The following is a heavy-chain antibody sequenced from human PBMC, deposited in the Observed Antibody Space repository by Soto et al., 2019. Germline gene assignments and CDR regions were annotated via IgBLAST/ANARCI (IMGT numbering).Heavy chain of an antibody. CDR2: INHSGRT. D-gene: IGHD4-17*01. V-gene: IGHV4-34*01. CDR1: GGSFSGYY. J-gene: IGHJ6*03. CDR3: ARGPPRLYGDYSYYYYYMDV. Sequence: NPSETLSLTCAVYGGSFSGYYWSWIRQPPGKGLEWIGEINHSGRTNYNPSHKSRITISVDTSKNQFSLKQSSVTAADTAVYYCARGPPRLYGDYSYYYYYMDVWGKGTTVTVSS.